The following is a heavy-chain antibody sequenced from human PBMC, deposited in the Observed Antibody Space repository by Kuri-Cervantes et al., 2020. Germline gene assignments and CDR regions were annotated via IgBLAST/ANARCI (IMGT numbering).Heavy chain of an antibody. V-gene: IGHV3-43D*03. D-gene: IGHD4-17*01. J-gene: IGHJ6*02. CDR1: GFTFDDYA. CDR2: ISWDGGST. CDR3: AKDIRDGDYLNHYYYYGMDV. Sequence: LSLTCAASGFTFDDYAMHWVRQAPGKGLEWVSLISWDGGSTYYADSVRGRFTISRDNAKNSLYLQMNSLRAEDTALYYCAKDIRDGDYLNHYYYYGMDVWGQGTTVTVSS.